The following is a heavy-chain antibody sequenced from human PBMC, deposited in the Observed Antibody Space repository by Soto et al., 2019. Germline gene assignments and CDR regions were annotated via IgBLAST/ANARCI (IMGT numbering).Heavy chain of an antibody. Sequence: GGSLRLSCAASGFTFSSYSMNWVRQAPGKGLEWVSSISSSSSYIYYADSVKGRFTISRDNAKNSLYLQMNSLRAEDTAVYYCARGPYDSSGIRWIFDYWGQGTLVTVSS. J-gene: IGHJ4*02. CDR3: ARGPYDSSGIRWIFDY. D-gene: IGHD3-22*01. CDR1: GFTFSSYS. CDR2: ISSSSSYI. V-gene: IGHV3-21*01.